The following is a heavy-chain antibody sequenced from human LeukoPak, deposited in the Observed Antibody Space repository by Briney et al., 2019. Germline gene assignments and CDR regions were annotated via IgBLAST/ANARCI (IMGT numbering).Heavy chain of an antibody. CDR1: GFTFSSYG. J-gene: IGHJ4*02. Sequence: PGGSLRLSCAASGFTFSSYGMHWVRQAPGKGLEGVAVIWYDGSNKYYADSVKGRFTISRDNSKNTLYLQMNSLRAEDTAVYYCARDRGSGYYYAFDYWGQGTLVTVSS. CDR3: ARDRGSGYYYAFDY. D-gene: IGHD3-3*01. V-gene: IGHV3-33*01. CDR2: IWYDGSNK.